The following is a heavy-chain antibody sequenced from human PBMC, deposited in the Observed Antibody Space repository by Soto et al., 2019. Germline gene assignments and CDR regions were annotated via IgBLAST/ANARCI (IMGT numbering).Heavy chain of an antibody. V-gene: IGHV1-69*12. CDR2: ITPIFGTA. CDR3: ARVEEYQRQYYYYGMDV. J-gene: IGHJ6*02. Sequence: QVQLVQSGAEVKKPGSSVKVSCKASGGTFSSYAISWVRQAPGQGLEWMGGITPIFGTANYAQKFQGRVTITADESTSTAYMELSSLRSEDTAVYYCARVEEYQRQYYYYGMDVWGQGTTVTVSS. CDR1: GGTFSSYA. D-gene: IGHD2-2*01.